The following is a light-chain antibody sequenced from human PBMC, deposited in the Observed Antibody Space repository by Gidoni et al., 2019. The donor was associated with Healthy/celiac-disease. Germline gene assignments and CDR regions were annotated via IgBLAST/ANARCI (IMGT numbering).Light chain of an antibody. J-gene: IGKJ2*01. CDR2: GAS. V-gene: IGKV3-20*01. Sequence: EIVLTQSPGTLSLCPGERATLSCRASQSVSSSYLAWYQQKPGQAPRLLISGASSRATGIPDRFSGSCSGTDFTLTISRLEPEDFAVYYCQQYGSSPMYTFGQGTKLEIK. CDR1: QSVSSSY. CDR3: QQYGSSPMYT.